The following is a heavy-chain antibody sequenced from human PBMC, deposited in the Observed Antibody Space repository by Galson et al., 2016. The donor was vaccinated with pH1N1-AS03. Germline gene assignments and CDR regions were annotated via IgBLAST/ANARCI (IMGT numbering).Heavy chain of an antibody. CDR1: GFSVDDYG. J-gene: IGHJ5*02. V-gene: IGHV3-20*01. D-gene: IGHD3-22*01. Sequence: SLRLSCAASGFSVDDYGMSWVRQGPGKGLEWVAGINWNGDSLGYADSVKGRFTISKDNAKNYLYLHMNSLRVEDTALYHCARDPYYTSGYYYPPWGQGTLVTVSS. CDR3: ARDPYYTSGYYYPP. CDR2: INWNGDSL.